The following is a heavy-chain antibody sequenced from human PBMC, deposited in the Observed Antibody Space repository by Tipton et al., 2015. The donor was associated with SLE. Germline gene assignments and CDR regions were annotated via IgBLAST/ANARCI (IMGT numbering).Heavy chain of an antibody. V-gene: IGHV4-31*03. CDR1: GGSISSGGYY. CDR3: ARTSSSSYYYYYYMDV. CDR2: IYYSGST. D-gene: IGHD6-6*01. J-gene: IGHJ6*03. Sequence: TLSLTCTVSGGSISSGGYYWSWIRQHPGKGLEWIGYIYYSGSTYYNPSLKSRVTISVDTSKNQFSLKLSSVTAADTAVYYCARTSSSSYYYYYYMDVWGKGTTVTVSS.